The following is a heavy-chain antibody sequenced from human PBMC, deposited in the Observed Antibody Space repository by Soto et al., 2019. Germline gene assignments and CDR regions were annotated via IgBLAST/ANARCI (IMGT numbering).Heavy chain of an antibody. CDR2: ISYDGSNK. Sequence: QVQLVESGGGVVQPGRSLRLSCAASGFTFSSYAMHWVRQAPGKGLEWVAVISYDGSNKYYADSVKGRFTISRDNSKNTLYLQMNSLRAGDTAVYYCARDKTIFGVVYYYYGMDVWGQGTTVTVSS. D-gene: IGHD3-3*01. V-gene: IGHV3-30-3*01. CDR3: ARDKTIFGVVYYYYGMDV. J-gene: IGHJ6*02. CDR1: GFTFSSYA.